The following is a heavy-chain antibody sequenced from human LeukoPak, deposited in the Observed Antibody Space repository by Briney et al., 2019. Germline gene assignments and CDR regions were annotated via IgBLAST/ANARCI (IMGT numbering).Heavy chain of an antibody. D-gene: IGHD4-17*01. CDR1: GFTFSDYY. J-gene: IGHJ3*02. CDR2: ISSSGSTI. Sequence: GGSLRVSCAASGFTFSDYYMSWIRQAPGQGLEWVSYISSSGSTIYYADSVKGRFTISRDNAKNSLYLQMNSLRADDKAVYYCARMTTATSDAFDIWGQGTMVTVSS. CDR3: ARMTTATSDAFDI. V-gene: IGHV3-11*04.